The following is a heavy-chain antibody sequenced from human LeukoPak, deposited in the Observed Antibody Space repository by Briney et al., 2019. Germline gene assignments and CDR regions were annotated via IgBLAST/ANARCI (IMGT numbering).Heavy chain of an antibody. CDR3: ARGETAVTSYLHF. J-gene: IGHJ4*02. CDR1: GFIFSNYA. CDR2: ISTSSSTI. Sequence: GGSLRLSCAASGFIFSNYAMNWVRQAPGKELEWISYISTSSSTIYYADSVKGRFTISRDNAKNSLYLQMNSLTEEDTAVYYCARGETAVTSYLHFRGQGTLVTVSS. D-gene: IGHD2-21*02. V-gene: IGHV3-48*02.